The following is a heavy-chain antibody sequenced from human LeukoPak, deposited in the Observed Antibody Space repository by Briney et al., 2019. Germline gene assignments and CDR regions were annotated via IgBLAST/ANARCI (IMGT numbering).Heavy chain of an antibody. V-gene: IGHV1-2*02. D-gene: IGHD3-10*01. CDR1: GYTFTGYY. CDR3: ARVRGSYYGSGSYYPISFDY. CDR2: INPNSGGT. J-gene: IGHJ4*02. Sequence: GASVKVSCKTSGYTFTGYYLFWVRQAPGQGLEWMGWINPNSGGTNYAQRFQGRVTLTRDSSISTAYMDLSSLKSDDTAVYYCARVRGSYYGSGSYYPISFDYWGQGTLVTVSS.